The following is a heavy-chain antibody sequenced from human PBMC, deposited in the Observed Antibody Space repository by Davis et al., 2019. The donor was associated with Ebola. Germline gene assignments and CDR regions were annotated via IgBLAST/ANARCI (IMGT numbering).Heavy chain of an antibody. V-gene: IGHV1-2*02. Sequence: AASVKVSCKASGYTFTGYYIHWVRQAPGQGIEWMGWINPNSGGTNYAQSFQGRVTMTRDSSLSTAYMELNSLRSDDTAVYYCAAVTWSSYDDFDHWGQGTLITVSS. CDR3: AAVTWSSYDDFDH. J-gene: IGHJ4*02. CDR2: INPNSGGT. D-gene: IGHD3-3*01. CDR1: GYTFTGYY.